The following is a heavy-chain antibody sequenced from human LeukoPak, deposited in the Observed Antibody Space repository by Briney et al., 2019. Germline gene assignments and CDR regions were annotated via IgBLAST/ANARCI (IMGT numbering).Heavy chain of an antibody. J-gene: IGHJ6*03. CDR3: ASGFGVNYFYYLDV. Sequence: GASVMVSCKASGDSLNDYYIHWVRQAPGQGLEWMGGINPNSGGTNSAQKFQGRVTMTRDTTIGTVYMEVTGLRTDDTAVYHCASGFGVNYFYYLDVWGKGTTVTVSS. D-gene: IGHD3-3*01. CDR1: GDSLNDYY. V-gene: IGHV1-2*02. CDR2: INPNSGGT.